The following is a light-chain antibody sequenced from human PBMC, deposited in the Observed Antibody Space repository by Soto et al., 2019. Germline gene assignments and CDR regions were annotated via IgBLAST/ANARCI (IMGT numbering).Light chain of an antibody. V-gene: IGKV3-15*01. Sequence: EIVMTQSPATLSVSPGERVTLSCRASQSAISNLAWYQQKPGQTPRLLIYDASTRATDIPARFSGSGSGTDYTLTITNLESEDFAVYYCQQRSNWPWTFGQGTKVDIK. J-gene: IGKJ1*01. CDR1: QSAISN. CDR2: DAS. CDR3: QQRSNWPWT.